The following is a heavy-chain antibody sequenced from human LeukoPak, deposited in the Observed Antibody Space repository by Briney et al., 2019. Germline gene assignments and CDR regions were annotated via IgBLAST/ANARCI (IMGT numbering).Heavy chain of an antibody. D-gene: IGHD5-12*01. CDR1: GGTFSSYA. V-gene: IGHV1-69*06. CDR3: ARDRDVDIVATTLTLDY. CDR2: IRPMFGTV. Sequence: SVIVSCKASGGTFSSYAISWVRQAPGQGLEWMGRIRPMFGTVKYAQKFQGRVTITADTSTSTAYMELSSLRSEDTAVYYCARDRDVDIVATTLTLDYWGQGTLVTVSS. J-gene: IGHJ4*02.